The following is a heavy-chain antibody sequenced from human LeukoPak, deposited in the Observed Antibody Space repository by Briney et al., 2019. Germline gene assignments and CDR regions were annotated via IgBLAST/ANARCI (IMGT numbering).Heavy chain of an antibody. J-gene: IGHJ5*02. V-gene: IGHV1-18*01. CDR1: GYTFTKYG. CDR2: VSTYNDNT. Sequence: ASEKVSCKVSGYTFTKYGIIWVRQAPGQGLEWMGWVSTYNDNTNYAQNLQGRVTMTKDTSTSTAYMQLRSLRSDDTAVYYCAREFDYYDDSGYSEDLWGQGTLVTVSS. CDR3: AREFDYYDDSGYSEDL. D-gene: IGHD3-22*01.